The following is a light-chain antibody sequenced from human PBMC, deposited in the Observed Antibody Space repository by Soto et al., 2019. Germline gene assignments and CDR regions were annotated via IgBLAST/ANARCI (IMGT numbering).Light chain of an antibody. CDR3: QDYGTSAPWT. J-gene: IGKJ1*01. CDR2: RGS. Sequence: EVVLTQSPGTLSLSPGERATLSCRASQNIRGNELAWYQQKPGQAPRLLIYRGSSRATGIPDRFSGRGSGTDFNLAISRLEPGDFAVYYCQDYGTSAPWTFGQGTKVEIK. V-gene: IGKV3-20*01. CDR1: QNIRGNE.